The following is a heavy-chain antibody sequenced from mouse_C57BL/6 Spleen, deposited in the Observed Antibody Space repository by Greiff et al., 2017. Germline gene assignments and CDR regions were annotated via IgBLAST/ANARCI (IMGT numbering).Heavy chain of an antibody. V-gene: IGHV1-82*01. CDR1: GYAFSSSW. D-gene: IGHD2-5*01. CDR2: IYPGDGDT. CDR3: ARGDYSSYFDD. J-gene: IGHJ2*01. Sequence: QVQLQQSGPELVKPGASVKISCKASGYAFSSSWMNWVKQRPGKGLEWIGRIYPGDGDTKYNEKFKGKATLTASKSSSTAYMQLSRLTSEDSAVYYCARGDYSSYFDDWGQGTTLTVSS.